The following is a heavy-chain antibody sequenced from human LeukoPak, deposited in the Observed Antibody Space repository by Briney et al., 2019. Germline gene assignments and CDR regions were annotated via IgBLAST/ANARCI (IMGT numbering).Heavy chain of an antibody. J-gene: IGHJ4*02. CDR1: GFTFSSYW. Sequence: GGSLRLSCAASGFTFSSYWMSWVRQAPGKGQEWVANIKQDGSEKYYVDSVKGRFTISRDNAKNSLYLQMNSLRAEDTAVYYCARASRWELLFYFDYWGQGTLVTVSS. D-gene: IGHD1-26*01. CDR3: ARASRWELLFYFDY. V-gene: IGHV3-7*01. CDR2: IKQDGSEK.